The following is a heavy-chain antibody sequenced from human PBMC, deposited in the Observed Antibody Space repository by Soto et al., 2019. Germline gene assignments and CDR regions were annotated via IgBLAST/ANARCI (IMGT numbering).Heavy chain of an antibody. Sequence: QVQLQQSGPGLVKPSQTLSLTCAISGDSVSSKSAAWNWVRQPPSRGLEWLGRTYYRTKWSNDYAVSVKGRITVNPDTSKNQFSLQLNSVTPDDTALYFCSRQTRGGMDVWGQGTTVTVSS. CDR2: TYYRTKWSN. CDR3: SRQTRGGMDV. V-gene: IGHV6-1*01. CDR1: GDSVSSKSAA. J-gene: IGHJ6*02.